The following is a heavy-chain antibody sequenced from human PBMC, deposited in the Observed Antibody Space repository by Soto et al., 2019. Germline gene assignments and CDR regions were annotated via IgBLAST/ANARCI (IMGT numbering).Heavy chain of an antibody. Sequence: ASVKVSCKASGYTFTSYYMHWVRQAPGQGLEWMGIINPSGGSTSYAQKFQGRVTMTRDTSTSTVYMELSSLRSEDTAVYYCARDSGVAAAYYYYYYMDVWGKGTTVTVSS. D-gene: IGHD6-19*01. V-gene: IGHV1-46*03. CDR1: GYTFTSYY. J-gene: IGHJ6*03. CDR3: ARDSGVAAAYYYYYYMDV. CDR2: INPSGGST.